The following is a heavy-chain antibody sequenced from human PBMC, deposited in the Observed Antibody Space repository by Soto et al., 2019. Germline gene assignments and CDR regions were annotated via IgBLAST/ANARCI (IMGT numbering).Heavy chain of an antibody. D-gene: IGHD5-12*01. V-gene: IGHV3-23*01. Sequence: GGSLRLSCASSGFTFSSYAMSLVRQAPGKGLEWVSAISGSGGSTYYADSVKGRFTISRDNSKNTLYLQMNSLRAEDTAVYYCAKDRMDIVATIDSFDYWGQGTLVTVSS. CDR1: GFTFSSYA. CDR2: ISGSGGST. J-gene: IGHJ4*02. CDR3: AKDRMDIVATIDSFDY.